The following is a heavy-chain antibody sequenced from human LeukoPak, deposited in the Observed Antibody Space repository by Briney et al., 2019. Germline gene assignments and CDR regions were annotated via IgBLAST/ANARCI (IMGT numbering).Heavy chain of an antibody. CDR1: GFTFSNAW. J-gene: IGHJ4*02. CDR2: IKSKTDGGTT. Sequence: GGSLRLSCAASGFTFSNAWMSWVRQAPGKGLEWVGRIKSKTDGGTTDYAAPVKGRFTISRDDSKNTLYLQMNSLKAEDTAVYYCARSDCSSTSCPFDYWGQGTLVTVSS. V-gene: IGHV3-15*01. D-gene: IGHD2-2*01. CDR3: ARSDCSSTSCPFDY.